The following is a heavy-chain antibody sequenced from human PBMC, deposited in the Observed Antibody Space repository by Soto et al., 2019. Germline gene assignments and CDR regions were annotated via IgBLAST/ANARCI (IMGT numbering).Heavy chain of an antibody. D-gene: IGHD6-19*01. J-gene: IGHJ4*02. CDR2: IKSKTDGGTT. Sequence: EVQLVESGGGLVKPGGSLRLSCAASGFTFSNAWMSWVRQAPGKGLEWVGRIKSKTDGGTTDYAAPVKGRFTISRDDSKNTLYLQMNSRKTEDTAVYYCTTDSRDSSGWINFDYWGQGTLVTVSS. CDR3: TTDSRDSSGWINFDY. V-gene: IGHV3-15*01. CDR1: GFTFSNAW.